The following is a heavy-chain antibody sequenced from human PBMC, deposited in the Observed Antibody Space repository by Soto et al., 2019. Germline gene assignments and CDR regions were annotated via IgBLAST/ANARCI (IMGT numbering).Heavy chain of an antibody. V-gene: IGHV3-64*01. CDR3: ARNPVLVLGEYYYYMDV. D-gene: IGHD6-6*01. Sequence: EGSLRLSCAASGFTFSSYAMHWVRQAPGKGLEYVSAISSNGGSAYYANSVKGRFTISRDNSKNTLYLQMGSLRAEDMAVYYCARNPVLVLGEYYYYMDVWGKGNTVTVSS. CDR1: GFTFSSYA. CDR2: ISSNGGSA. J-gene: IGHJ6*03.